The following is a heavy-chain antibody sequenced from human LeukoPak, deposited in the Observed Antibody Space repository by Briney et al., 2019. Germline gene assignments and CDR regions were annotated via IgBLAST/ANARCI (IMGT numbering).Heavy chain of an antibody. V-gene: IGHV3-30*14. CDR1: GFTFDNFA. D-gene: IGHD5-12*01. Sequence: GGSPRLSCTASGFTFDNFAMHWVRQAPGKGLEWVAVIFYDGTIYYYADSVKGRFTISRDNSKNTLYLQMNSLRAEDTAVYYCARGPSGYHNTGGQGTLVTVSS. CDR2: IFYDGTIY. CDR3: ARGPSGYHNT. J-gene: IGHJ4*02.